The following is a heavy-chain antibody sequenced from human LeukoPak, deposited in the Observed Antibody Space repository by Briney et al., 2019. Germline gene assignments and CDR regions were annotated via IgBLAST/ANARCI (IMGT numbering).Heavy chain of an antibody. J-gene: IGHJ4*02. Sequence: SETLSLTCPVSGGSICGTNWWSWVRQPPGKGLEWIGEIYHSGSTNYTPPLKSRVTISVDTSKNQFSLKLSSVTAADTAVYYCARDSAHFDYWGQGTLVTASS. CDR2: IYHSGST. CDR3: ARDSAHFDY. CDR1: GGSICGTNW. V-gene: IGHV4-4*02.